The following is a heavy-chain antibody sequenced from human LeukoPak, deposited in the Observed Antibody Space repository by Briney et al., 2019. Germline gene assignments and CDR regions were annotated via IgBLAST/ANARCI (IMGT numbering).Heavy chain of an antibody. CDR1: GGTFSSYA. CDR3: ASLYCSSTSCPYYYYMDV. Sequence: SVKVSCKASGGTFSSYAISWVRQAHGQGLEWMGGIIPIFGTANYAQKFQGRVTITTDESTSTAYMELSSLRSEDTAVYYCASLYCSSTSCPYYYYMDVWGKGTTVTLSS. V-gene: IGHV1-69*05. CDR2: IIPIFGTA. D-gene: IGHD2-2*01. J-gene: IGHJ6*03.